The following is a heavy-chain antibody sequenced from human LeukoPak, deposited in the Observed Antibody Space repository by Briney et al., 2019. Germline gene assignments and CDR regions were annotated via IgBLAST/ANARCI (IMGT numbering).Heavy chain of an antibody. CDR1: GFTFSSFA. CDR2: ISYDGTNK. D-gene: IGHD3-10*01. CDR3: ARDPGDYYGSGSSDAFDI. J-gene: IGHJ3*02. Sequence: GGSLRLSCEASGFTFSSFAMHWVRQAPGKGLEWVAVISYDGTNKYYADSVKGRFTISRDNSKNTLHLQMNSLRAEDTAVYYCARDPGDYYGSGSSDAFDIWGQGTMVTVSS. V-gene: IGHV3-30-3*01.